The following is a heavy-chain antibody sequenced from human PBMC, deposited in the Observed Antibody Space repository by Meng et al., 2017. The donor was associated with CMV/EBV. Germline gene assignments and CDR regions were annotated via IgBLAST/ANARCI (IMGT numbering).Heavy chain of an antibody. V-gene: IGHV3-30*02. CDR3: ANRWFSYDSSGYPLPYYYYGMDV. Sequence: GESLTISRAASGFPVSSNYMSWVRPAPGKGLEWVAFIRYDGSNKYYADSGKGRFTISRDNSKNTLYLQMNSLRAEDTAVYYCANRWFSYDSSGYPLPYYYYGMDVWGQGTTVTVSS. CDR1: GFPVSSNY. CDR2: IRYDGSNK. D-gene: IGHD3-22*01. J-gene: IGHJ6*02.